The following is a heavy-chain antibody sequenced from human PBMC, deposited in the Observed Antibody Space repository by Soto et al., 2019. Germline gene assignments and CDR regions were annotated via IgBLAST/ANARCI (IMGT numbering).Heavy chain of an antibody. Sequence: GGSLRLSCAASGFTFNSYAMTWVRQAPGKGLEWVSSIPYSGGSTYYADSVKGRFTISRDNSKNTLYLQMNSLRAEDTALYYCAKDLPGELLPTFLDSWGQGTLVPGSS. J-gene: IGHJ5*01. CDR3: AKDLPGELLPTFLDS. D-gene: IGHD1-7*01. CDR2: IPYSGGST. V-gene: IGHV3-23*01. CDR1: GFTFNSYA.